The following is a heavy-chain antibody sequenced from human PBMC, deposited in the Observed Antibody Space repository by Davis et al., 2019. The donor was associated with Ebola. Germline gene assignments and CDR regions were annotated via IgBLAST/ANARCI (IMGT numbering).Heavy chain of an antibody. CDR2: IYYSGST. CDR3: ARGRIAARLSLFDY. D-gene: IGHD6-6*01. CDR1: GGSISSYY. Sequence: GSLRLSCTVSGGSISSYYWSWIRQPPGKGLEWIGYIYYSGSTNYNPSLKSRVTISVDTSKNQFSLKLSSVTAADTAVYYCARGRIAARLSLFDYWGQGTLVTVSS. V-gene: IGHV4-59*01. J-gene: IGHJ4*02.